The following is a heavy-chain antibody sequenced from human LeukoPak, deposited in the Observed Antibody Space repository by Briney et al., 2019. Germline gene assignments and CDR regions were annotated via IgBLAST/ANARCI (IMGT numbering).Heavy chain of an antibody. CDR2: VKQNGGEE. J-gene: IGHJ3*02. Sequence: GGSLRLSCAASGFSFSNYWMSWVRQAPGKGLEWVATVKQNGGEESYVDSVKGRFTISRDNAKNSLYLQMNSLRAEDSALYYCASHTGAGVAFRPFHIWGQGTMVTVSS. CDR3: ASHTGAGVAFRPFHI. D-gene: IGHD2-8*01. V-gene: IGHV3-7*01. CDR1: GFSFSNYW.